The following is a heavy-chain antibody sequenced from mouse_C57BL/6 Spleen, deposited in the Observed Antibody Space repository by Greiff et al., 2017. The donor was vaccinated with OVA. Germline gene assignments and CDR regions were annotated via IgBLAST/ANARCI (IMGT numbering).Heavy chain of an antibody. D-gene: IGHD1-1*01. V-gene: IGHV3-8*01. J-gene: IGHJ2*01. CDR3: ARGHYYGSSYGGFDY. CDR1: GYSITSDY. CDR2: ISYSGST. Sequence: EVQLQQSGPGLAKPSQTLSLTCSVTGYSITSDYWNWIRKFPGNKLEYMGYISYSGSTYYNPSLKSRISIPRATSKNQYYLQLNSVTTEDTATYYCARGHYYGSSYGGFDYWGQGTTLTVSS.